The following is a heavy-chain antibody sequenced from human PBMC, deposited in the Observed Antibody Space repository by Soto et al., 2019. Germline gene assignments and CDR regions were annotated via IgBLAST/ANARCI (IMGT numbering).Heavy chain of an antibody. CDR2: ISANNGNT. CDR1: GYTFTSYG. CDR3: SRDRGRYALDY. Sequence: QVQLVQSGAEVKKPGASVKVSCKAFGYTFTSYGISWVRQAPGQGLEWMGWISANNGNTNYAQKLQGRVTMTTDTSTSTADMELTSLRSEETAVYYCSRDRGRYALDYWGQGTLVTVAS. D-gene: IGHD3-16*01. J-gene: IGHJ4*02. V-gene: IGHV1-18*01.